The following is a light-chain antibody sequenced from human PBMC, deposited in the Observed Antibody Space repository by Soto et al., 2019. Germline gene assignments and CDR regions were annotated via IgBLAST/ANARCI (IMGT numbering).Light chain of an antibody. CDR2: WPP. CDR1: ESVFYSFTNRNY. Sequence: DIVMTQSPDSLAVSLGERATINCKSSESVFYSFTNRNYLAWYQLKPGQPPKLLISWPPTRESGVPERFSGSVSMQDVTLTISALSAEQVAIYCSDQDQASPQTLDLENKVEV. J-gene: IGKJ1*01. CDR3: DQDQASPQT. V-gene: IGKV4-1*01.